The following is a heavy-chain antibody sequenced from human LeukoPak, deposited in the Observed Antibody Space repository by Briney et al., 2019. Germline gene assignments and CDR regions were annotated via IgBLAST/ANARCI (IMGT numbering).Heavy chain of an antibody. D-gene: IGHD3-16*01. CDR1: GFTVSSNY. J-gene: IGHJ4*02. CDR2: IKQDGSEK. V-gene: IGHV3-7*01. CDR3: ARDIDRYYGDY. Sequence: GGSLRLSCAASGFTVSSNYMSWVRQAPGKGLEWVANIKQDGSEKYYVDSVKGRFTISRDNAKNSLYLQMNNLRAEDTAVYYCARDIDRYYGDYWGQGTLVTVSS.